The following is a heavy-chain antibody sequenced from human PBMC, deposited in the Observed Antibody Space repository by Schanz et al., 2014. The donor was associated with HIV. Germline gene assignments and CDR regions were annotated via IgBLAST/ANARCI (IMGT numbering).Heavy chain of an antibody. V-gene: IGHV4-4*07. J-gene: IGHJ3*01. D-gene: IGHD4-4*01. Sequence: QLQLQESGPALVKPSETLSLTCTVSGGSISNTYWSWFRQPAGKGLEWIGRIFGGGGTTNYNPTRRSRIPISGHTTKNDVSLNLPSVPAADTAVYWCTRDEYRDVWGQGAKVTVSS. CDR1: GGSISNTY. CDR3: TRDEYRDV. CDR2: IFGGGGTT.